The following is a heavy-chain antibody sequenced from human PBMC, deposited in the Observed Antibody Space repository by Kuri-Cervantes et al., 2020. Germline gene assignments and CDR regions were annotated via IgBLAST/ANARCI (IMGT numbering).Heavy chain of an antibody. CDR3: ARQQQLAPAAFDF. CDR2: ISYDEGNI. J-gene: IGHJ4*02. Sequence: GESLKISCAASGFTFSNYGMHWVRQAPDKGLEWVAVISYDEGNIYYADSVKGRFTISRDNSENTLYLQMNSLRAEDTAVYYCARQQQLAPAAFDFWGQGTLVTVSS. V-gene: IGHV3-30*03. D-gene: IGHD6-13*01. CDR1: GFTFSNYG.